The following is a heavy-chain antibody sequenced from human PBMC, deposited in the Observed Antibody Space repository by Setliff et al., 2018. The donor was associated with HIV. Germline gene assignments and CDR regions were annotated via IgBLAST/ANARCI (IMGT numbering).Heavy chain of an antibody. Sequence: SVKVSCKASGGTFSSYTFSWVRQAPGQGLEWMGGIIPIFGTAHYAQMFQGRLTMTRDTSTSTAYMELSSLTSDDTAIYYCARGRLSWSPDFWGQGTLVTVSS. CDR2: IIPIFGTA. J-gene: IGHJ4*02. CDR1: GGTFSSYT. V-gene: IGHV1-69*05. CDR3: ARGRLSWSPDF.